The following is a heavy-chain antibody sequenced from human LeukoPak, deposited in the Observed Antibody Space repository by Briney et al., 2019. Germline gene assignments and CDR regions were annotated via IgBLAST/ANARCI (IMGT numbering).Heavy chain of an antibody. D-gene: IGHD6-13*01. CDR2: ISSSSGSI. V-gene: IGHV3-48*02. CDR1: GLTFSSYS. J-gene: IGHJ4*02. Sequence: GGSLRLSCAASGLTFSSYSMNWVRQAPGKGLEWVSYISSSSGSIYYADSVKGRFTISRDNAKNSLYLQMNSLRDEDTAVYYCAACITTLGTLDYWGQGTLVTVSS. CDR3: AACITTLGTLDY.